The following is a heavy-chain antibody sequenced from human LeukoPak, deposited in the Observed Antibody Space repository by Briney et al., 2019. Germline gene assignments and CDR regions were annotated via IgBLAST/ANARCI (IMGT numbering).Heavy chain of an antibody. CDR3: AKSSGYYTY. J-gene: IGHJ4*02. V-gene: IGHV4-59*01. CDR2: IHSSGST. Sequence: PSETLSLTCTVSGGSISGSYWSWIRQPPGKGLEWIAYIHSSGSTNYNPSLKSRFTISVDTSKNQFSLKLSSVTAADTAFYYCAKSSGYYTYWGQGTLVTVSS. CDR1: GGSISGSY. D-gene: IGHD3-22*01.